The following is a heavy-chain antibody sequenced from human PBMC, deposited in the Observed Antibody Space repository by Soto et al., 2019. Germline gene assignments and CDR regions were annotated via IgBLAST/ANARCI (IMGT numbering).Heavy chain of an antibody. D-gene: IGHD4-4*01. CDR3: AHRDLTTLVFDY. CDR1: GFSLSTSGMG. CDR2: IYWDDDK. Sequence: QITLKESGPTLVKPTQTLTLTCTFSGFSLSTSGMGVGWIRQPPGEGLEGFALIYWDDDKRYSPSLKSRLTITKDTSKNQVVLTVTNMDPVDTATYYCAHRDLTTLVFDYWGQGALVTVSS. V-gene: IGHV2-5*02. J-gene: IGHJ4*02.